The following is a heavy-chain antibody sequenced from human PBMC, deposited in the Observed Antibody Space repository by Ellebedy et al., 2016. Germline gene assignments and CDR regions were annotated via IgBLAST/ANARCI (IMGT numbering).Heavy chain of an antibody. Sequence: SETLSLTCTVSGGSIGVSTYYWGWVRQSPGKGLEWIGTIYYTGATYHNPSLKSRVSISIDTSKNLFSLTLTSVTAADTAVYYCVGFRSNWQFDSWGQGTLVTVSS. V-gene: IGHV4-39*02. CDR2: IYYTGAT. J-gene: IGHJ4*02. D-gene: IGHD4-11*01. CDR1: GGSIGVSTYY. CDR3: VGFRSNWQFDS.